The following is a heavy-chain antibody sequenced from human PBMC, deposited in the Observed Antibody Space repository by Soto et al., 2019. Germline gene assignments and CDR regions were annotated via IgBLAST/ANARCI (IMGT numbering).Heavy chain of an antibody. V-gene: IGHV3-7*03. CDR2: ISWNGGSK. D-gene: IGHD2-21*02. CDR3: AKYQTATRAFDI. CDR1: GFTFSSYW. Sequence: GGSLRLSCAASGFTFSSYWMSWVRQAPGKGLEWVAGISWNGGSKGYVDSVKGRFTISRDNAKNSLYLQMNSLRAEDTALYYCAKYQTATRAFDIWGQGTMVTVSS. J-gene: IGHJ3*02.